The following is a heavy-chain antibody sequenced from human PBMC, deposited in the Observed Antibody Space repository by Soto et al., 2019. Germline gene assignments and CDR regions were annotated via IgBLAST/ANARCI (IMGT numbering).Heavy chain of an antibody. CDR2: ITPYNRNT. J-gene: IGHJ6*02. V-gene: IGHV1-18*01. Sequence: ASVKVSCKTSGYTFTSHRITWVRQAPGQGLEWMGWITPYNRNTNYAQKFQGGVTMTTDTSAHTAYMELRSLRSDDTAMYYCARDAGIPSNGMDVWGQGTAVTVSS. CDR1: GYTFTSHR. D-gene: IGHD6-13*01. CDR3: ARDAGIPSNGMDV.